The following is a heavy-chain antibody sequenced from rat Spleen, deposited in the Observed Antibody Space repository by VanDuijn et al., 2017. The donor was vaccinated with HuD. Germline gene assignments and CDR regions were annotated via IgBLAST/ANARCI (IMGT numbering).Heavy chain of an antibody. V-gene: IGHV5-7*01. CDR1: GFTFSDYN. D-gene: IGHD2-5*01. CDR2: ISYDDSST. Sequence: VQLMESGGGLVQPGRSMKLSCAASGFTFSDYNMAWVRQAPKKGLEWVATISYDDSSTYYPDSVKGRFTISRDTAQNTLYLQMNSPTSEDTATYYCTRGGYFRHWGQGVMVTVSS. CDR3: TRGGYFRH. J-gene: IGHJ2*01.